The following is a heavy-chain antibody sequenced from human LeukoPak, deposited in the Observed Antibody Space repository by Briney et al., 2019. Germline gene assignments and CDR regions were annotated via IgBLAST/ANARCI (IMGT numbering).Heavy chain of an antibody. J-gene: IGHJ4*02. Sequence: TGGSLRLSCAASGFNFSSYDMHWVRQATGKGLEWVSAIGTAGDTYYPGSVKGRFTISRENAKNSLYLQMNSLRAGDTAVYYCARAPRGYDSYDYWGQGTLVTVSS. V-gene: IGHV3-13*01. CDR3: ARAPRGYDSYDY. D-gene: IGHD3-3*01. CDR1: GFNFSSYD. CDR2: IGTAGDT.